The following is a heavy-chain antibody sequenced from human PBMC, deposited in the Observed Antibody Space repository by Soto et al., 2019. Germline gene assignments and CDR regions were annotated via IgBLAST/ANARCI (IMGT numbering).Heavy chain of an antibody. CDR3: ARVAVAARPRWYNWFDP. J-gene: IGHJ5*02. Sequence: QEQLVQSGAEVKKPGASVKVSCKTSGYTFTDYDINWVRQATGQGLVWLGWVNPNSGETGYAQKFQGIVTMTRSASLSTAYLELSSLRSEDTAVYYCARVAVAARPRWYNWFDPWGQGTLVTVSS. CDR1: GYTFTDYD. CDR2: VNPNSGET. V-gene: IGHV1-8*01. D-gene: IGHD2-15*01.